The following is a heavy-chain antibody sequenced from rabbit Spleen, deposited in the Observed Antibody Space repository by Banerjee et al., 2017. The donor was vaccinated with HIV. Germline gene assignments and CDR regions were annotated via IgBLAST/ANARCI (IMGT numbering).Heavy chain of an antibody. D-gene: IGHD4-1*01. CDR2: IYVGSGGTT. J-gene: IGHJ4*01. CDR3: ARVSETSGWGEDL. V-gene: IGHV1S45*01. Sequence: QEQLVESGGGLVKPGASLTLTCTASGFSFSSSYWMSWVRQAPGKGLEWIGCIYVGSGGTTYYASWAKGRFTISKTSSTTVTLQMTSLTVADTATYFCARVSETSGWGEDLWGQGTLVTVS. CDR1: GFSFSSSYW.